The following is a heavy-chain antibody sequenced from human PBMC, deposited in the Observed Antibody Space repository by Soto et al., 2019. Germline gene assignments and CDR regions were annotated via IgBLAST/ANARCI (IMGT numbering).Heavy chain of an antibody. D-gene: IGHD1-20*01. J-gene: IGHJ4*02. V-gene: IGHV3-23*01. CDR2: ISANGAKT. CDR3: TKSRSAMVYYFDF. Sequence: EVQVLESGGGLVQPGGSLRLSCAASGFTFSSYAMNWVRQAPGKGLEWVSGISANGAKTYSADSVRGRFTTSRDNSKDTIYLEMNNLRAEDTAVYYCTKSRSAMVYYFDFWGLGALVTVSS. CDR1: GFTFSSYA.